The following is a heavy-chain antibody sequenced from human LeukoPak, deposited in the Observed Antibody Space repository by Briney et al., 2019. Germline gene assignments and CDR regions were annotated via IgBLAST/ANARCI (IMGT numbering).Heavy chain of an antibody. J-gene: IGHJ4*02. CDR3: ARAPSLVGATSQDY. V-gene: IGHV1-18*04. CDR2: ISAYNGNT. Sequence: GASVKVSCKASGYTFTGYYMHWVRQAPGQGLEWMGWISAYNGNTNYAQKLQGRVTMTTDTSTSTAYMELRSLRSDDTAVYYCARAPSLVGATSQDYWGQGTLVTVSS. CDR1: GYTFTGYY. D-gene: IGHD1-26*01.